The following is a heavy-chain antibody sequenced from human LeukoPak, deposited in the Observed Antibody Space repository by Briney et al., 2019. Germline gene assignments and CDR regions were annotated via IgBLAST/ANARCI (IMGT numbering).Heavy chain of an antibody. CDR2: IKTDGSQI. V-gene: IGHV3-7*01. J-gene: IGHJ5*02. CDR1: GFTFSSYW. Sequence: PGGSLGLSCVASGFTFSSYWMTWVRQAPGKGLEWVANIKTDGSQIYYLDSVKGRFTISRDNAKNSLYLQMNSLRAEDTAVYYCARDLKRSRARWENLGLDPWGQGTLVTVSS. CDR3: ARDLKRSRARWENLGLDP. D-gene: IGHD3-16*01.